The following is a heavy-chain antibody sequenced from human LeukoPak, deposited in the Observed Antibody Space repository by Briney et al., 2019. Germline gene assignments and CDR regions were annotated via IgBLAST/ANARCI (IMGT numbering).Heavy chain of an antibody. CDR1: GGSFSGYY. CDR2: INHGGST. V-gene: IGHV4-34*01. J-gene: IGHJ4*02. Sequence: PETLSLTCAVYGGSFSGYYWSWIRQPPGKGLEWIGEINHGGSTNYNPSLKSRVTISVDTSKNQFSLKLSSVTAADTAVYYCARGSVTGDYTFDHWGQGTLVTVSS. CDR3: ARGSVTGDYTFDH. D-gene: IGHD3-9*01.